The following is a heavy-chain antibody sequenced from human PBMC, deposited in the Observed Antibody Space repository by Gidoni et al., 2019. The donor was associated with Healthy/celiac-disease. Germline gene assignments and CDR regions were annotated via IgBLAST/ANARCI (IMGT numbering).Heavy chain of an antibody. CDR3: ARAIYDYVWGSYRPFDY. J-gene: IGHJ4*02. Sequence: EVQLVESGGGLVQPGGSMRLSCAACGFPFSSYSMNRVRQAPGKGLEWVSYISSSSSTIDYADSVKGRFTISRDNAKNSLYLQINSLRAEDTAVYYCARAIYDYVWGSYRPFDYWGQGTLVTVSS. CDR2: ISSSSSTI. D-gene: IGHD3-16*02. V-gene: IGHV3-48*01. CDR1: GFPFSSYS.